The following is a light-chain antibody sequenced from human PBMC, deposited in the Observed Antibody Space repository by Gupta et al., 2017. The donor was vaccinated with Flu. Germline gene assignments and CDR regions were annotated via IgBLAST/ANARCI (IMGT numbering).Light chain of an antibody. CDR3: CSYAGSYTFEWV. CDR2: DVS. CDR1: SSNVGGYNS. Sequence: QSALTQPRSVSGSAGPSVTISCTGTSSNVGGYNSVSWYQQHPGKAPKLIIYDVSERPLGVPDRFSGSKSGNTASLTISGLQAEDEADYYCCSYAGSYTFEWVFGGGTKLTVL. V-gene: IGLV2-11*01. J-gene: IGLJ3*02.